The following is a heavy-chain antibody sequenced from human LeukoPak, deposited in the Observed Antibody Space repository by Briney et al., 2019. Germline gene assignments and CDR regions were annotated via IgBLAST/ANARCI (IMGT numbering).Heavy chain of an antibody. CDR2: ISAYNGNT. Sequence: ASVKVSCKASGYTFTCYGISWVRQAPGQGLEWMGWISAYNGNTNYAQKLQGRVTMTTDTSTSTAYMELRSLRSDDTAVYYCARFVESITIRGLDVWGQGTTVTVSS. D-gene: IGHD3-3*01. V-gene: IGHV1-18*01. J-gene: IGHJ6*02. CDR3: ARFVESITIRGLDV. CDR1: GYTFTCYG.